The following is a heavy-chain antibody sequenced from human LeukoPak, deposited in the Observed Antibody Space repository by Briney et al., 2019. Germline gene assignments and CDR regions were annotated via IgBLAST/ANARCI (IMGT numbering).Heavy chain of an antibody. CDR1: GGSVSSINYY. CDR2: VFHSGST. Sequence: SETLSLTCTVSGGSVSSINYYWSWIRQPPGKGLEWIGYVFHSGSTNYNPSLKSRVTISVDTSMNQFSLRLSSVTAADTAVYYCARDVQRWLDLQYYYHGMDVWGQGTTVTVS. D-gene: IGHD6-19*01. J-gene: IGHJ6*02. V-gene: IGHV4-61*01. CDR3: ARDVQRWLDLQYYYHGMDV.